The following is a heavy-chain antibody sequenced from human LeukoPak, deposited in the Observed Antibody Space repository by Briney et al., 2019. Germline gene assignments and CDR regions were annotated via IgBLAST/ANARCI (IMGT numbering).Heavy chain of an antibody. CDR2: IYTTGST. J-gene: IGHJ5*02. D-gene: IGHD3-10*01. Sequence: SETLSLTCTVSRGSISNFYWSWIRQPAGKGLEWIGSIYTTGSTNYNPSLKSRVTMSVDTSKNQFSLNLSSVTAADTAVYYCARGITYYYGSGSYYKDWFDPWGQGTLVTVSS. CDR1: RGSISNFY. CDR3: ARGITYYYGSGSYYKDWFDP. V-gene: IGHV4-4*07.